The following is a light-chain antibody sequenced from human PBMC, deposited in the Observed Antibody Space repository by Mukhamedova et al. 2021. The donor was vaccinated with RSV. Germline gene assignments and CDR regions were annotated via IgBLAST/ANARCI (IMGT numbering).Light chain of an antibody. CDR2: DVS. Sequence: WYQRRVHGKTPRLLIYDVSTLQSGVPSRFSGSGSGADFTLTISSLQPDDFATYYCQQFATDYVTFGPGTTVDV. J-gene: IGKJ3*01. CDR3: QQFATDYVT. V-gene: IGKV1-13*02.